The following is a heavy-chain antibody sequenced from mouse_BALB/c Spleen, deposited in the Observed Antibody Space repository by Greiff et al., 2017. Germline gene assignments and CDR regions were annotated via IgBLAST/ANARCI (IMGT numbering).Heavy chain of an antibody. D-gene: IGHD4-1*01. J-gene: IGHJ4*01. CDR3: ATSGTFYAMDY. CDR2: ISSGSSTI. V-gene: IGHV5-17*02. CDR1: GFTFSSFG. Sequence: EVMLVESGGGLVQPGGSRKLSCAASGFTFSSFGMHWVRQAPEKGLEWVAYISSGSSTIYYADTVKGRFTISRDNPKNTLFLQMTSLRSEDTAMYYCATSGTFYAMDYWGQGTSVTVSS.